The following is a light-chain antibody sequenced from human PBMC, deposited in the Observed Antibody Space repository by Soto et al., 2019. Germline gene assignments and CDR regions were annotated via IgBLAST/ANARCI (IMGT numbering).Light chain of an antibody. CDR2: EVT. J-gene: IGLJ1*01. CDR3: SSFRSGSTL. V-gene: IGLV2-14*01. CDR1: SGDIGSYNR. Sequence: QSALTQPASVSGSPGQSITISCTGTSGDIGSYNRVSWYQQHPGKAPKLIIYEVTDRPSGVSNRFSGSKSGNTASLTISGLQAEDEADYYCSSFRSGSTLFGTGTKLTVL.